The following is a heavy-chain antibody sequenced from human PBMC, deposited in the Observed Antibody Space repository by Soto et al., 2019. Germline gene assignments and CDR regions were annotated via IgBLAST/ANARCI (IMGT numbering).Heavy chain of an antibody. CDR1: GYSFTSYW. D-gene: IGHD3-3*01. J-gene: IGHJ5*02. CDR3: ARPTATDFWSGYNWFDP. Sequence: PGESLKISCKGSGYSFTSYWIGWVRQMPGKGLEWMGIIYPGDSDTRYSPSFQGQVTISADKSISTAYLQWSSLKASDTAVYDCARPTATDFWSGYNWFDPWGQGTLVTVSS. V-gene: IGHV5-51*01. CDR2: IYPGDSDT.